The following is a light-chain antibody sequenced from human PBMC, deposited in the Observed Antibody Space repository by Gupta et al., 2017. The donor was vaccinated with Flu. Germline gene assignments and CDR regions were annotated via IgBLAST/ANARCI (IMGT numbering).Light chain of an antibody. CDR2: TAS. CDR3: HQAYTTPYT. CDR1: ETISIY. J-gene: IGKJ2*01. V-gene: IGKV1-39*01. Sequence: GDRVTITCRANETISIYLNWYQQKPGKDPKLLIYTASRLQSGVPPRFSGSGSGTDFTLIINSLQPEDFASYHCHQAYTTPYTFGQGTKVDIK.